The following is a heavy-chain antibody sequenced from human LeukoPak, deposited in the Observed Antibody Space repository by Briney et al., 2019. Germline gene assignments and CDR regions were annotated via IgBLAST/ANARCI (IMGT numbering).Heavy chain of an antibody. Sequence: GGSLRLSCAASGFTFSSYGMHWVRQAPGKGLEWVAVISYDGSNKYYADSVKGRFTISRDNSKNTLYLQMNSLRAEDTAVYYCAKNLYDSSGYYVDYWGQGTLVTV. J-gene: IGHJ4*02. CDR3: AKNLYDSSGYYVDY. V-gene: IGHV3-30*18. CDR2: ISYDGSNK. D-gene: IGHD3-22*01. CDR1: GFTFSSYG.